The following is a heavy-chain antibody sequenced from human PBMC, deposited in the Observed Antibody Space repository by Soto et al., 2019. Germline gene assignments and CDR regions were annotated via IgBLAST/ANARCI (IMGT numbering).Heavy chain of an antibody. J-gene: IGHJ6*02. CDR2: IDYNGSIK. CDR1: GFSFSDFS. CDR3: ARENGDSYYYYYGMDV. Sequence: PGGSLRLSCAASGFSFSDFSMNWVRQVPGKGLEWVAFIDYNGSIKHYADSVKGRFTISRDNSKNTLYLQMNSLRAEDTAVYYCARENGDSYYYYYGMDVWGQGTTVTVSS. D-gene: IGHD4-17*01. V-gene: IGHV3-33*08.